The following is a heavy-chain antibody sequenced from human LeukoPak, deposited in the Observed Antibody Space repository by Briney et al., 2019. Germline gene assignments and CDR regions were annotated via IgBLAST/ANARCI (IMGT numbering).Heavy chain of an antibody. CDR1: GGPFSGYY. CDR2: INQSGNT. Sequence: PSETLSLTCVVYGGPFSGYYWSWIRQSPGKGLEWIGEINQSGNTNYNPSLTSRVTISIDTSKNQFSLKVTSVTAGDTAVYYCARARGWTSGDDYYYGMDVWGQGTTGTVSS. V-gene: IGHV4-34*01. J-gene: IGHJ6*02. D-gene: IGHD4-17*01. CDR3: ARARGWTSGDDYYYGMDV.